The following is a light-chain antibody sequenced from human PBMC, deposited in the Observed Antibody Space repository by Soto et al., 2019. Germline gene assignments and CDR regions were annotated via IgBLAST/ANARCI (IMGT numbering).Light chain of an antibody. CDR1: QIISSC. Sequence: DIQMTQSPSTLSASVGDRVTITCRASQIISSCLAWYQQKPGKAPKLLIYDASSLESGVPSRFSGSGSGTAFTLNSSRLQHDDFTTYSCQHYNSYLVGAGTKVDIK. V-gene: IGKV1-5*01. J-gene: IGKJ3*01. CDR2: DAS. CDR3: QHYNSYL.